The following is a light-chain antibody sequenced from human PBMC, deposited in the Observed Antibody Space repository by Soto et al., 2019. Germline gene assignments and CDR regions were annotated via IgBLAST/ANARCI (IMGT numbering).Light chain of an antibody. Sequence: DTVLTQSPATLSVSPGERATLSYRASQSVRTDLAWYQHKPGQSPRLLIYGASTRATGIPARFSGSGSGTDFTLTISSLQSEDFAVYYCQQFNNWPPFTFGPGTKVEIK. J-gene: IGKJ3*01. CDR1: QSVRTD. CDR2: GAS. V-gene: IGKV3-15*01. CDR3: QQFNNWPPFT.